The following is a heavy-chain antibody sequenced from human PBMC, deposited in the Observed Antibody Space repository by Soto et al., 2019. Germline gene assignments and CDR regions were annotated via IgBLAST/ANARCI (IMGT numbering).Heavy chain of an antibody. CDR1: GFTFSTYA. Sequence: QVQLVESGGGVVQPGRSLRLSCAASGFTFSTYAMHWVRQAPGKGLEWVAVISYDGSNKHYADSVKGRFTISRDNSKNTLYLQMNSLRAEDTAVYYCARPTVIDSVVPPDYWGQGTLVTVSS. J-gene: IGHJ4*02. D-gene: IGHD2-15*01. CDR3: ARPTVIDSVVPPDY. V-gene: IGHV3-30*04. CDR2: ISYDGSNK.